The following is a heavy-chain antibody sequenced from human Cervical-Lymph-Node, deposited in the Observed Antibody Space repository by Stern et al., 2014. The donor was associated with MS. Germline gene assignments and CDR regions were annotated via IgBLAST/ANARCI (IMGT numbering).Heavy chain of an antibody. CDR3: ARSGVAVRDFDY. D-gene: IGHD6-19*01. J-gene: IGHJ4*02. V-gene: IGHV4-34*01. CDR2: IYDRGST. CDR1: GGSLNGYY. Sequence: QVQLQQWGAGLLKPSETLTLTCAVSGGSLNGYYWSWIRQTPGTGLEWLGEIYDRGSTDYNPSLKSRLTMSLDTSTNHFSLKLASGTAADTAVYYCARSGVAVRDFDYWGQGTLVAVSS.